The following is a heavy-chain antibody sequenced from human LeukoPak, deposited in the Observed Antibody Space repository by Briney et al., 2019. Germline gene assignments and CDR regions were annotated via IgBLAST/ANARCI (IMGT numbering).Heavy chain of an antibody. D-gene: IGHD5-12*01. CDR3: ARGAQNIVATELDY. J-gene: IGHJ4*02. CDR1: GYTFTGYY. V-gene: IGHV1-2*02. CDR2: INPNSGGT. Sequence: ASVKVSCKASGYTFTGYYMHWVGQAPGQGLEGVGWINPNSGGTNYAQKFQGRVTMTRDTSISTAYMELSRLRSDDTAVYYCARGAQNIVATELDYWGQGTLVTVSS.